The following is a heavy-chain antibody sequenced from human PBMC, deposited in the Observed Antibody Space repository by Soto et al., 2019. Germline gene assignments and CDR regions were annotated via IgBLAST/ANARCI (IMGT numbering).Heavy chain of an antibody. CDR1: GYTFTSYD. D-gene: IGHD3-3*01. V-gene: IGHV1-8*01. CDR2: MNPNSGNT. Sequence: ASVKVSCKSPGYTFTSYDINWVRQATGQGLEWMGWMNPNSGNTGYAQKFQGRVTMTRNTSISTAYMELSSLRSEDTAVYYCARGRRSGAYYDFWSGYYNENDAFDIWGQGTMVTVSS. J-gene: IGHJ3*02. CDR3: ARGRRSGAYYDFWSGYYNENDAFDI.